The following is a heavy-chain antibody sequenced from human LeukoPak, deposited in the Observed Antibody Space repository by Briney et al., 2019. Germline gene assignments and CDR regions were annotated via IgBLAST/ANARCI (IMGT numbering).Heavy chain of an antibody. CDR2: ISSNGGST. D-gene: IGHD4-17*01. J-gene: IGHJ3*02. CDR1: GFTFSSYA. Sequence: PGGSLRLSCAASGFTFSSYAMHWVRQAPGKGLEYVSAISSNGGSTYYADSVKGRLTISRDNSKNTLYLQMDSLRAEDMAVYYCARDRDYGDYHDAFDIWGQGTVVTVSS. CDR3: ARDRDYGDYHDAFDI. V-gene: IGHV3-64*02.